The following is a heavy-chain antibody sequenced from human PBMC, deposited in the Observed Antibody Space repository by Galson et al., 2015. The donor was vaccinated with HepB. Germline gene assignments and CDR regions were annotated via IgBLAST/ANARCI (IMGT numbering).Heavy chain of an antibody. Sequence: SVKVSCKVSGGTFNNFGINWIRQAPGQGLEWMGGIINNFRQATYHQDSQAGLGMTVDESTSTAYMELSSLRGDDTAVYYCAREGPLGFCATPTCPGWAFDHWGPGAKVTVSS. CDR2: IINNFRQA. J-gene: IGHJ3*01. D-gene: IGHD2-15*01. V-gene: IGHV1-69*13. CDR3: AREGPLGFCATPTCPGWAFDH. CDR1: GGTFNNFG.